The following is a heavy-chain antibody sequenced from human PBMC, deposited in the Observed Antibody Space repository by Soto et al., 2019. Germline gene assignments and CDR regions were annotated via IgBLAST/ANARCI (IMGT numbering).Heavy chain of an antibody. Sequence: QVPLVESGGGVVQPGRSLRLSCAASGFTFSSYGMHWVRQAPGKGLEWVAVISYDGSNKYYADSVKGRFTISRDNSKNTLYLQMNSLRAEDTAVYYCAKEGGSSGWFGMNYFDYWGQGTLVTVSS. D-gene: IGHD6-19*01. CDR3: AKEGGSSGWFGMNYFDY. CDR1: GFTFSSYG. CDR2: ISYDGSNK. J-gene: IGHJ4*02. V-gene: IGHV3-30*18.